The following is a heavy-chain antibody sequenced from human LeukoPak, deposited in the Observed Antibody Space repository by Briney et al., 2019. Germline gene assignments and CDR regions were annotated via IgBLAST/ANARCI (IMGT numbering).Heavy chain of an antibody. J-gene: IGHJ4*02. D-gene: IGHD4-17*01. V-gene: IGHV1-3*01. CDR3: AKEMTTVTTGGFDY. CDR2: VNAGNGNT. CDR1: GYTVTSCG. Sequence: ASVKVSCKASGYTVTSCGMHWGRLAPGQGLGWMGLVNAGNGNTKNSQQFQGRVTITRDTSASTAYMELSSLRSEDTAVYYCAKEMTTVTTGGFDYWGQGTLVTVSS.